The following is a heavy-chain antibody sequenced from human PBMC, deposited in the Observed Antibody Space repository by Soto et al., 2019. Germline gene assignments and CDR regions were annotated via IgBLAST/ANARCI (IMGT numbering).Heavy chain of an antibody. D-gene: IGHD5-12*01. CDR3: AGNTVATISSFDY. CDR1: GESFSGYY. Sequence: PSETLSLTCAVYGESFSGYYWSWIRQPPGKGLEWIGEINHSGSTNYNPSLKSRVTMSVDTSKNQFSLKLSSVTAADTAMYYCAGNTVATISSFDYWGQGTLVTVS. V-gene: IGHV4-34*01. CDR2: INHSGST. J-gene: IGHJ4*02.